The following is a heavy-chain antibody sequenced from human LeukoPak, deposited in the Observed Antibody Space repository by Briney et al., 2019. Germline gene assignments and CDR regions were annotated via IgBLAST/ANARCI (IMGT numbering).Heavy chain of an antibody. D-gene: IGHD2-2*01. J-gene: IGHJ4*02. CDR2: ISSSSSYI. CDR3: ARSNWDIVVVPAAKGYFDY. CDR1: GFTFSSYE. Sequence: PGGSLRLSCAAPGFTFSSYEMNWVRQAPGKGLEWVSSISSSSSYIYYADSVKGRFTISRDNAKNSLYLQMNSLRAEDTAVYYCARSNWDIVVVPAAKGYFDYWGQGTLVTVSS. V-gene: IGHV3-21*01.